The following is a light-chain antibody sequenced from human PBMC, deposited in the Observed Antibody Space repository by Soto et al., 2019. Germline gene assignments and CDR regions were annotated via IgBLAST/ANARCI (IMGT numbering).Light chain of an antibody. J-gene: IGLJ1*01. V-gene: IGLV2-14*01. CDR1: SSDVGGYDY. CDR2: EVS. Sequence: QSVLTQPASVSGSPGQSITISCTGTSSDVGGYDYVSWYQQHAGKAPKLVIYEVSNRPSGVSNRFSGSKSGITASLIISGLQAEDEADYYCSSYSSTSSRVFGTGTKVTVL. CDR3: SSYSSTSSRV.